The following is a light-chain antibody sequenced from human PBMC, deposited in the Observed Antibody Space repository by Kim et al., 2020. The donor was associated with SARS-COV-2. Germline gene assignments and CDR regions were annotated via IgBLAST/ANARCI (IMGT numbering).Light chain of an antibody. CDR1: QSVSHL. CDR2: ETS. Sequence: SVGDRVTITCLASQSVSHLLAWYQQKPGKAPKVLIYETSKLKSGVQSRFSGSGFGTEFTLTISSLQPDDFATYYCQQYNTWYTFGQGTKLEI. CDR3: QQYNTWYT. J-gene: IGKJ2*01. V-gene: IGKV1-5*03.